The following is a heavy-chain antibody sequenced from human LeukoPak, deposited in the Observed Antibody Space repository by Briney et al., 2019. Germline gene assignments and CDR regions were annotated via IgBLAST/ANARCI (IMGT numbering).Heavy chain of an antibody. Sequence: ASVKVSCKPSGYTFTSYDINWVRQATGQGLEWMGWMNPNSGNTGYAQKFQGRVTMTRNTSISTAYMELSSLRSKDTAVYYCARGKGYSYGYGYWGQGTLVTVSS. CDR3: ARGKGYSYGYGY. V-gene: IGHV1-8*01. CDR2: MNPNSGNT. J-gene: IGHJ4*02. CDR1: GYTFTSYD. D-gene: IGHD5-18*01.